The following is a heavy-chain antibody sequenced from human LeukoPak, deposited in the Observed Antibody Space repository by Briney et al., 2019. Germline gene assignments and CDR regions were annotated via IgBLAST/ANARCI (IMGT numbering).Heavy chain of an antibody. V-gene: IGHV1-18*01. CDR2: ISAYNGNT. D-gene: IGHD3-22*01. J-gene: IGHJ4*02. CDR1: GYTFTSYG. Sequence: ASVKVSCKASGYTFTSYGISWVRQAPGQGLEWMGWISAYNGNTNHAQKLQGRVTMTTDTSTSTAYMELRSLRSDETAVYYCARLLRSGYPIYYFDYWGQGTLVTVSS. CDR3: ARLLRSGYPIYYFDY.